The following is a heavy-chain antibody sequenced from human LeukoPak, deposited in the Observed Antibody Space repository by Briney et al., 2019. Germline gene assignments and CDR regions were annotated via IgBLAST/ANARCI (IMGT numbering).Heavy chain of an antibody. CDR3: ARLGGSGDAFDI. V-gene: IGHV4-38-2*01. D-gene: IGHD1-26*01. CDR1: GYSISSGYY. J-gene: IGHJ3*02. Sequence: SETLSLTCAVSGYSISSGYYWGWIRQPPGKGLEWIGSIYHSGSTYYNPSLKSRVTISVDTSKNQFFLKLSSVTAADTAVYYCARLGGSGDAFDIWGQGTMVTVSS. CDR2: IYHSGST.